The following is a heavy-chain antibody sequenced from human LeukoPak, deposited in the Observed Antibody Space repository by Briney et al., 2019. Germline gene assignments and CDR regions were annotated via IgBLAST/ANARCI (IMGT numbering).Heavy chain of an antibody. Sequence: SETLSLTCAVYGGSFSGYYWSCIRQPPGKGLEWIGEINHSGSTNYNPSLKSRVTISVDTSKNQFSLKLSSVTAADTAVYYCARDVFVVVPAAIWFDPWGQGTLVTVSS. CDR3: ARDVFVVVPAAIWFDP. CDR1: GGSFSGYY. J-gene: IGHJ5*02. V-gene: IGHV4-34*01. D-gene: IGHD2-2*01. CDR2: INHSGST.